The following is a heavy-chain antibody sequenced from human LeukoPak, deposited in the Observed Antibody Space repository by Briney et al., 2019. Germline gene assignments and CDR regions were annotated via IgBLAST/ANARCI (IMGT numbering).Heavy chain of an antibody. CDR1: GGSISSYY. CDR3: ARLGAAAGTSIVGATAADY. CDR2: IYYSGST. D-gene: IGHD1-26*01. Sequence: PSETLCLSCTVSGGSISSYYWSWIRQPPGKGLEWIGYIYYSGSTNYNPSLKSRVTISVDTSKNQFSLKLSSVTAADTAVYYCARLGAAAGTSIVGATAADYWGQGTLVTVSS. J-gene: IGHJ4*02. V-gene: IGHV4-59*01.